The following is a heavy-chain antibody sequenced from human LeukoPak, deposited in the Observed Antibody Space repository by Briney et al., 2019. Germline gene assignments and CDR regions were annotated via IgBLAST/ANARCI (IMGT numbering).Heavy chain of an antibody. D-gene: IGHD2-2*03. V-gene: IGHV4-39*01. CDR3: ARLLRVGYCSTTTCNWFDP. J-gene: IGHJ5*02. CDR1: GGSISSSSYY. CDR2: IYYSGST. Sequence: SETLSLTCTVSGGSISSSSYYWGWIRQPPGKGLEWIGSIYYSGSTYYNPSLKSRVTISVDTSKNQFSLKLTSVTAADTALYYCARLLRVGYCSTTTCNWFDPWGQGTLVTVSS.